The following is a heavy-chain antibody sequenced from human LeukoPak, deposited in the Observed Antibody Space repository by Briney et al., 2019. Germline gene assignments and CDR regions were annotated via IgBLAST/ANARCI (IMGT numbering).Heavy chain of an antibody. CDR1: GYTFTSYG. V-gene: IGHV1-69*13. J-gene: IGHJ4*02. CDR2: IIPIFGTA. D-gene: IGHD2-2*01. CDR3: ASGGALPAAIQY. Sequence: SVKVSCKASGYTFTSYGISWVRQAPGQGLEWMGGIIPIFGTANYAQKFQGRVTITADESTSTAYMELSRLRSDDTAVYYCASGGALPAAIQYWGQGTLVTVSS.